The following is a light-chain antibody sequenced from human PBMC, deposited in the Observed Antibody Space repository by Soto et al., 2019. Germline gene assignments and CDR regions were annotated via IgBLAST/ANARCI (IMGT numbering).Light chain of an antibody. CDR1: QSVSST. V-gene: IGKV1-39*01. CDR2: GSS. Sequence: DIVMTQSPSSLSASPGERATLTCRASQSVSSTLAWYQQKPGQAPKLLIYGSSTIPGGVPSRFSGSGSGTDFTLTISSLQSEDFAAYYCQQSNTTPSTFGQGTRLDIK. CDR3: QQSNTTPST. J-gene: IGKJ2*01.